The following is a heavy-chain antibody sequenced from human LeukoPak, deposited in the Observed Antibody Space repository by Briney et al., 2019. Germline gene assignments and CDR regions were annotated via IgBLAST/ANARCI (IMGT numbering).Heavy chain of an antibody. CDR2: INHSGST. V-gene: IGHV4-34*01. CDR1: GGSFSGYY. CDR3: ARGEDDSSGYYYYFDY. Sequence: PSEALSLTCAVYGGSFSGYYWSWIRQPPGKGLGGIGEINHSGSTNYNPSLKSRVTISVDTSKNQFSLKLSSVTAADTAVYYCARGEDDSSGYYYYFDYWGQGTLVTVSS. D-gene: IGHD3-22*01. J-gene: IGHJ4*02.